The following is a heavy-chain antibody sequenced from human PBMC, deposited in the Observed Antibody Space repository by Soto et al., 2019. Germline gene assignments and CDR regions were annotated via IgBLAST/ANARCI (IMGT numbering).Heavy chain of an antibody. J-gene: IGHJ5*02. V-gene: IGHV5-51*01. CDR2: IYPDNSNT. Sequence: GASEKISCKGCGYKVSRYWRGWVRQMHGKGLEWMGIIYPDNSNTRYSPSFQGQVTISADKSSSTAYLQWSSLKASDTAIYYCARQGAAVPTVPLIWFDPWGQGTLVTVSS. CDR1: GYKVSRYW. D-gene: IGHD6-13*01. CDR3: ARQGAAVPTVPLIWFDP.